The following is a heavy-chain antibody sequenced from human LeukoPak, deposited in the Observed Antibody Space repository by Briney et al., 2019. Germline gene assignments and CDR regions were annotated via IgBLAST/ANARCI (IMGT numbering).Heavy chain of an antibody. J-gene: IGHJ5*02. D-gene: IGHD3/OR15-3a*01. Sequence: SETLSLTCTVSGGSISSYYWSWIRQPAGKGLEWIGRIYTSGSTNYNPSLRSRVTMSVDTSKNQFSLKLSSVTAADTAVYYCARTGWTTGWFDPWGQGTLVTVSS. CDR1: GGSISSYY. CDR2: IYTSGST. V-gene: IGHV4-4*07. CDR3: ARTGWTTGWFDP.